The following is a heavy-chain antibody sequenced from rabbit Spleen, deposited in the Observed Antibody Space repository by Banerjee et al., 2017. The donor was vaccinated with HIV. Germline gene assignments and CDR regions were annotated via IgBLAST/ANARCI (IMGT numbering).Heavy chain of an antibody. J-gene: IGHJ4*01. CDR3: ARDLVGVIGWNFYL. CDR1: GFSSGDRDV. Sequence: QEQLVESGGGLVQPTGSLTLTCKASGFSSGDRDVMCWVRQAPGKGLEWIACINAATGNPVYATWAKGRFTISRTSSTTVTLRMTSLTAADRAAYFCARDLVGVIGWNFYLWGPGTLVTVS. CDR2: INAATGNP. D-gene: IGHD1-1*01. V-gene: IGHV1S45*01.